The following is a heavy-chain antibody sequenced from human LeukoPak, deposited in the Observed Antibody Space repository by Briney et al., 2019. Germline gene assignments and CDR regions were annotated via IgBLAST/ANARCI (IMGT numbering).Heavy chain of an antibody. D-gene: IGHD5-18*01. V-gene: IGHV3-30*18. Sequence: PGGSLRLSCAASGLTFTTSVINWVRQAPGKGLEWVAALSDDGRDEYYVESVKGRFTISRDNSKNTVHLQMNSLRAEDTAVYYCAKGDDIAMTNGAFDIWGQGTMVTVSS. CDR1: GLTFTTSV. CDR2: LSDDGRDE. CDR3: AKGDDIAMTNGAFDI. J-gene: IGHJ3*02.